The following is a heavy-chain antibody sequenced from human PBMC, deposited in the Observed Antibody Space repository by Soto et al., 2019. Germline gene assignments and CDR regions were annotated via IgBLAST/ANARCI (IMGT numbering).Heavy chain of an antibody. CDR2: SYWDDDK. Sequence: QITLKESGPTRVKPTQTLALTCTFSGFSLTTSGVGVGWIRKTPGKALEWLAVSYWDDDKRYSPSLKNRLTITKDTSKNQVVLTMASMDPVDTATYFCVHRGYMYGNWDHGYFDYWGQGTLVTVSS. CDR1: GFSLTTSGVG. CDR3: VHRGYMYGNWDHGYFDY. J-gene: IGHJ4*02. D-gene: IGHD5-18*01. V-gene: IGHV2-5*02.